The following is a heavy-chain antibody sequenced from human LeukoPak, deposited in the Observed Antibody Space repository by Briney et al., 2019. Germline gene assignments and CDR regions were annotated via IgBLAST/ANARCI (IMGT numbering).Heavy chain of an antibody. CDR1: GFTVTSNS. V-gene: IGHV3-53*01. J-gene: IGHJ3*01. CDR3: AREGERTYAFVF. Sequence: GGSLRLSCAAPGFTVTSNSMSWVRQAPGKGLEWVSVIYSGGITYYADSVKGRFTISRDNSKNTLYLQMNYLRAEDTAVYYCAREGERTYAFVFWGQGTMVTVSS. D-gene: IGHD3-16*01. CDR2: IYSGGIT.